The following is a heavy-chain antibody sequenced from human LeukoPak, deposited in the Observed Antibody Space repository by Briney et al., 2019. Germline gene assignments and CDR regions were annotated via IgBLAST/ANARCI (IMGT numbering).Heavy chain of an antibody. Sequence: GGSLRLSCAASGFTFDDYGMSWVRQAPGKGLEWVSGINWNGGSTGYADSVKGRFTISRDNAKNSLYLQMSSLRAEDTALYYCARDGAGATTGAFDYWGQGTLVTVSS. J-gene: IGHJ4*02. D-gene: IGHD1-26*01. CDR3: ARDGAGATTGAFDY. CDR1: GFTFDDYG. V-gene: IGHV3-20*04. CDR2: INWNGGST.